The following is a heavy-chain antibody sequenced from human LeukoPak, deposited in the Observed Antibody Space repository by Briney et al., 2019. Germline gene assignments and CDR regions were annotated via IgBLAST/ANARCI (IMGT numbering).Heavy chain of an antibody. V-gene: IGHV4-39*01. CDR1: GGSISSSSYY. CDR2: IYYSGST. D-gene: IGHD6-13*01. CDR3: ARQGKPSSYSSSWLGSSLYYYGMDV. J-gene: IGHJ6*02. Sequence: SETLSLTCTVSGGSISSSSYYWGWIRQPPGKGLEWIGSIYYSGSTYYNPSLKSRVTISVDTSKNQFSLKLSSVTAADTAVYYCARQGKPSSYSSSWLGSSLYYYGMDVWGQGTTVTVSS.